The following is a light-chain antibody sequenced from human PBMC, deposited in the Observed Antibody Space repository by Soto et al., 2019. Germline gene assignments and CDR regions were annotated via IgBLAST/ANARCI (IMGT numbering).Light chain of an antibody. J-gene: IGKJ1*01. CDR1: QSVGNN. CDR2: GAS. Sequence: EILMTQSPATLSVSPGEGATLSCRASQSVGNNLAWYQQIPGQAPRLVMFGASTRATGIPARFSGGGSGTEFTLTISSLQSEDFAVYYCQQYSDWPRTFGQGTKLEIK. V-gene: IGKV3-15*01. CDR3: QQYSDWPRT.